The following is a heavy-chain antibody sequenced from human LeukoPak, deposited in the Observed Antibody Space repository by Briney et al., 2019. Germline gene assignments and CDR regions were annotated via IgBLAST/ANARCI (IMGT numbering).Heavy chain of an antibody. CDR2: IYYSGNT. J-gene: IGHJ4*02. CDR3: ARVCFYGSGSYSRFLLSLDY. V-gene: IGHV4-39*01. CDR1: GVSISSSNSY. D-gene: IGHD3-10*01. Sequence: SETLSLTCTVSGVSISSSNSYWGWIRQPPGKGLEWIGSIYYSGNTYYNASLKSQVSISIDTSKNQFSLKLSSVTAADTAVYYCARVCFYGSGSYSRFLLSLDYWGQGTLVTVSS.